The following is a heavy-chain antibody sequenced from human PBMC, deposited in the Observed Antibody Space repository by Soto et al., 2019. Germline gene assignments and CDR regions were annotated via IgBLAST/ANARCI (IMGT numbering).Heavy chain of an antibody. Sequence: GGSLRLSCTASGFTFGDYAMSWFRQAPGKGLEWVGFIRSKAYGGTTEYAVSVKGRSTISRDDSKSIAYLQMNSLKTEDTAVYYCTRGSIIVVVVTATRGGFDIWGPGXMVTVSS. CDR2: IRSKAYGGTT. J-gene: IGHJ3*02. CDR1: GFTFGDYA. D-gene: IGHD2-15*01. V-gene: IGHV3-49*03. CDR3: TRGSIIVVVVTATRGGFDI.